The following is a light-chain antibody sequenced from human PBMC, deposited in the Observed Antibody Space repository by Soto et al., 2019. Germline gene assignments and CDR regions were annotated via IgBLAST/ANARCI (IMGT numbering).Light chain of an antibody. V-gene: IGKV3-20*01. Sequence: DIVVTQSPDSLAVSLGERATINCKSSQSVSSIHLAWYQQKPGQAPRLLIYGASSRATGIPDRFSVSGSGTDFTLSISRLEPEDFAVYYCQQYGSSPLTFGGGTRVEI. CDR2: GAS. CDR1: QSVSSIH. CDR3: QQYGSSPLT. J-gene: IGKJ4*01.